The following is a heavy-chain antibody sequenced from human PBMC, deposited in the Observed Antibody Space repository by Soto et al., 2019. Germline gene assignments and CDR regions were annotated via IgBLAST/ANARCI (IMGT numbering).Heavy chain of an antibody. CDR2: MNPKNGDT. D-gene: IGHD2-15*01. J-gene: IGHJ5*02. Sequence: QVQLGQSGAEVKKPGASVKVSCKASGYNFGNYDLNWVRQATGQGLEWMGWMNPKNGDTGHAHKFQGRVTLNRATSIRYAYLELTGLRPDDTAVYYCARGPSRLIIIAEPDEGLLWLDPWGQGTLVIVSS. V-gene: IGHV1-8*02. CDR1: GYNFGNYD. CDR3: ARGPSRLIIIAEPDEGLLWLDP.